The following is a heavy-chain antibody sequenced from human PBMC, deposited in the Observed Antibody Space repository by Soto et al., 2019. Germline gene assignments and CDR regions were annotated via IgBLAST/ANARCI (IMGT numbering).Heavy chain of an antibody. CDR1: GFTFSSYG. CDR3: ANALPRITIFRGVNYYGMDV. Sequence: PGGSLRLSCAASGFTFSSYGMHWVRQAPGKGLEWVAVISYDGSNKYYADSVKGRFTISRDNSKNTLYLQMNSLRAEDTAVYYCANALPRITIFRGVNYYGMDVRGQGTTVTVS. V-gene: IGHV3-30*18. J-gene: IGHJ6*02. CDR2: ISYDGSNK. D-gene: IGHD3-10*01.